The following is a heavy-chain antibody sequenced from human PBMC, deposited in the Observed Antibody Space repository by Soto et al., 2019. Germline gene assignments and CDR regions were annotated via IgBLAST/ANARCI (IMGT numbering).Heavy chain of an antibody. Sequence: GASVKVSCKASGCTYSSYAISWVRQAPGQGLEWMGGIIPIFGTANYAQKFQGRATITADESTSTAYMELSSLRSEDTAVYYCARGRGYCSGGSCHRYYYYGMDVWGQGTTVTVS. V-gene: IGHV1-69*13. J-gene: IGHJ6*02. CDR1: GCTYSSYA. CDR2: IIPIFGTA. D-gene: IGHD2-15*01. CDR3: ARGRGYCSGGSCHRYYYYGMDV.